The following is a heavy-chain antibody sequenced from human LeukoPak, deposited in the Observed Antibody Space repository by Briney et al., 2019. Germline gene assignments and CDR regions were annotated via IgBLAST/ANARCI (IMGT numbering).Heavy chain of an antibody. CDR2: IKQDGSEK. V-gene: IGHV3-7*01. J-gene: IGHJ4*02. D-gene: IGHD3-3*01. CDR3: ARVSTYYDFWSGYYSDY. Sequence: GGSLRLSCAASGFTFSSYWMSWVRQAPGKGLEWVANIKQDGSEKYYVDSVKGRFTISRDNAKNSLYLQMNSLRAEDTAVYYCARVSTYYDFWSGYYSDYWGQGTLVTVSS. CDR1: GFTFSSYW.